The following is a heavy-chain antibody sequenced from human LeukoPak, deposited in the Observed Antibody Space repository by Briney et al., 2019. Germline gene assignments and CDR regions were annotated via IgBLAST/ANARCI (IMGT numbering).Heavy chain of an antibody. Sequence: PSETLSLTCAVYGGSFSGYYWSWIRQPPGKGLEWIGEINHSGSTNYNPSHKSRVTISVDTAKNQLSLKLSSVTAADTAVYYCARTRYYCSSTSCYRSHNWFDPWGQGTLVTVSS. J-gene: IGHJ5*02. CDR3: ARTRYYCSSTSCYRSHNWFDP. CDR2: INHSGST. CDR1: GGSFSGYY. V-gene: IGHV4-34*01. D-gene: IGHD2-2*01.